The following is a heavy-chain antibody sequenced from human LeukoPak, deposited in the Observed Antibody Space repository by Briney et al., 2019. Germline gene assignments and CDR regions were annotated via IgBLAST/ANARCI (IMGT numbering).Heavy chain of an antibody. CDR2: IYSGGST. D-gene: IGHD1-26*01. V-gene: IGHV3-66*01. J-gene: IGHJ1*01. CDR3: ARGSVPGLFPRGSYWYFQH. Sequence: GGSLRLSCAASGFTVSSNYMNWVRQAPGKGLEWVSVIYSGGSTYYADSVKGRFTISRDNSKNTLYLQMNSLRAEDTAVYYCARGSVPGLFPRGSYWYFQHWGQGTLVTVSS. CDR1: GFTVSSNY.